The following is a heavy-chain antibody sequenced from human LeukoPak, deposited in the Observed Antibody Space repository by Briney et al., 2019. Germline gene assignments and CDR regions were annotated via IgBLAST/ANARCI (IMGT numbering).Heavy chain of an antibody. Sequence: PSETLSLTCTVSGGSISSYYWSWLRQPPGKGVEWVGRIYTSGSTTYNPSLKSRVTISGDTSEKQFSLRLSSVTAADTAVYYCARASYSYDISGWVPFDYWGQGTLVTVSS. D-gene: IGHD3-22*01. CDR3: ARASYSYDISGWVPFDY. CDR2: IYTSGST. J-gene: IGHJ4*02. V-gene: IGHV4-4*08. CDR1: GGSISSYY.